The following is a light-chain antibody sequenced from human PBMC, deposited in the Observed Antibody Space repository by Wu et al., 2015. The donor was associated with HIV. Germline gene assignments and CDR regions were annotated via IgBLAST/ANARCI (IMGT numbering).Light chain of an antibody. Sequence: VLTQSPGTLSVSPGERATLSCRASQSVRSLAWYQKRRGQAPRLLIYDTSRRATAIPDKFIGSGSGTNFSLTINRLDPEDFAVYYCQQSGPFGPGTKVEIK. CDR2: DTS. CDR3: QQSGP. V-gene: IGKV3-20*01. CDR1: QSVRS. J-gene: IGKJ3*01.